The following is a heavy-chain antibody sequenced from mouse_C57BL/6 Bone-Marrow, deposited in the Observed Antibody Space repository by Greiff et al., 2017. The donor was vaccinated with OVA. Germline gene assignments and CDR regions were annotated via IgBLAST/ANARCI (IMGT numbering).Heavy chain of an antibody. D-gene: IGHD2-3*01. J-gene: IGHJ1*03. CDR3: ARSDGYYVGMYFDV. CDR1: GYTFTSYW. V-gene: IGHV1-53*01. CDR2: INPSNGGT. Sequence: QVQLQQPGTELVKPGASVKLSCKASGYTFTSYWMHWVKQRPGQGLEWIGNINPSNGGTNYNEKFKSKATLTVDKSSSTAYMQLSSRTSEDSSVYYCARSDGYYVGMYFDVWGTGTTVTVSS.